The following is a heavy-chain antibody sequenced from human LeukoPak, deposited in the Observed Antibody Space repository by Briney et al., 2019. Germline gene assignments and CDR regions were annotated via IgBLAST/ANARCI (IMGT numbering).Heavy chain of an antibody. D-gene: IGHD5-18*01. V-gene: IGHV1-2*02. Sequence: ASVKVSSKASGYTFTGYYMHWVRQAPGQGLEWMGWINPNSGGTNYAQKFQGRVTMTRDTSISTAYMELSRLRSDDTAVYYCARDLEDTAMVPGYWGQGTLVTVSS. J-gene: IGHJ4*02. CDR1: GYTFTGYY. CDR3: ARDLEDTAMVPGY. CDR2: INPNSGGT.